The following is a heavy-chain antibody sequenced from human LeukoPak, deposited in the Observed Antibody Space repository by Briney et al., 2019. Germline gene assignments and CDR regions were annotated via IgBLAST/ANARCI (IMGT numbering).Heavy chain of an antibody. Sequence: GGSLRLSCAAAGFTASSNYMSWVRQAPGKGLEWVSALYSGGGTYYADSVKGRFTISRDNSKNTLYLQINSLTAEDTAVYHCARGGDGYNFSFDYWGQGTLVTVSS. D-gene: IGHD5-24*01. V-gene: IGHV3-66*01. CDR1: GFTASSNY. CDR2: LYSGGGT. J-gene: IGHJ4*02. CDR3: ARGGDGYNFSFDY.